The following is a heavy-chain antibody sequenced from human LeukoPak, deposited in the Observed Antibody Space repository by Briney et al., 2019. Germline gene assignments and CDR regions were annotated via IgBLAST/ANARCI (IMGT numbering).Heavy chain of an antibody. J-gene: IGHJ6*02. V-gene: IGHV4-59*01. CDR2: IYYSGST. CDR1: GGSTSSYY. Sequence: PETPSLTCTLSGGSTSSYYWSCIRQPPGTGLEWIGYIYYSGSTNYNPSLKSRVTISVDTSKNQFSLKLSSVAAADTAVYYCARVLIETTVTTFYYYGMDVWGQGTTVTVSS. CDR3: ARVLIETTVTTFYYYGMDV. D-gene: IGHD4-11*01.